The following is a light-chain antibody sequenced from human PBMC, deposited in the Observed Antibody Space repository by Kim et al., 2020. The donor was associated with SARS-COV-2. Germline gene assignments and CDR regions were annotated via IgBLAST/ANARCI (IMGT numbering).Light chain of an antibody. CDR1: SSDLGDYNY. CDR2: DVT. CDR3: SSYTSSSTL. Sequence: PGQSVTIACTGTSSDLGDYNYVSWYQQHPGNAPQLIISDVTKRPSGVSNRFSGSKSAYTASLTISGLQPEDEAYYYCSSYTSSSTLFGGGTQLTVL. J-gene: IGLJ2*01. V-gene: IGLV2-14*03.